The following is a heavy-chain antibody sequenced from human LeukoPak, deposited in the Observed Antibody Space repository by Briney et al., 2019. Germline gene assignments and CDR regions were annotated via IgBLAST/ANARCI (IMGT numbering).Heavy chain of an antibody. D-gene: IGHD3-22*01. Sequence: PSETLSLTCTVSGGSISSSSYYWGWIRQPPGKGLEWIGSIYYSGSTYYNPSLKSRVTISVDTSKNQFSLKLSSVTAADTAVYYCASLPKYYYDSSGYHHPRDYYYYYMDVWGKGTTVTVSS. CDR2: IYYSGST. CDR3: ASLPKYYYDSSGYHHPRDYYYYYMDV. CDR1: GGSISSSSYY. J-gene: IGHJ6*03. V-gene: IGHV4-39*07.